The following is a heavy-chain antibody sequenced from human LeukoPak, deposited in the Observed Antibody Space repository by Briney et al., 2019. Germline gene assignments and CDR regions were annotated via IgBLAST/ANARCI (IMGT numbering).Heavy chain of an antibody. J-gene: IGHJ5*02. D-gene: IGHD6-13*01. CDR2: INPNSGGT. V-gene: IGHV1-2*02. CDR3: AREILSAAGLDP. Sequence: ASVKVSCKASGYTFTSYDINWVRQATGQGLEWMGWINPNSGGTDYALKFQGRVTMTRDTSTNTAYMELSRLTSDDTAIYYCAREILSAAGLDPWGQGTLVTVSS. CDR1: GYTFTSYD.